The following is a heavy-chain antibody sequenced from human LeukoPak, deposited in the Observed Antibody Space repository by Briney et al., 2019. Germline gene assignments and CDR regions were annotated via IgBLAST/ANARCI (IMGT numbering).Heavy chain of an antibody. Sequence: SETLSLTCTVSGGSISSYYWSWIRQPPGRGLEWIGYIYYSGSTNYNPSLKSRVTISVDTSKNHFSLKLSSVTAADTAVYYCARPQGYCSSTSCYHWFDPWGQGTLVTVSS. V-gene: IGHV4-59*08. CDR1: GGSISSYY. CDR2: IYYSGST. CDR3: ARPQGYCSSTSCYHWFDP. J-gene: IGHJ5*02. D-gene: IGHD2-2*01.